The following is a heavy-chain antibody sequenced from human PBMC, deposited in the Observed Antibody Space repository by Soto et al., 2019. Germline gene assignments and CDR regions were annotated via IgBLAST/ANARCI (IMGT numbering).Heavy chain of an antibody. Sequence: QVQLQESGPGLVKPSGTLSLTCAVSGGSISSSNWWSWVRQPPGKGLEGIGEIYHSGSTNYNPSLKSRVTISVDKSKNQFSLKLRSVTAADTAVYYCARGHGAVAGRGLYYFDYWGQGTLVTVSS. CDR3: ARGHGAVAGRGLYYFDY. CDR2: IYHSGST. V-gene: IGHV4-4*02. J-gene: IGHJ4*02. CDR1: GGSISSSNW. D-gene: IGHD6-19*01.